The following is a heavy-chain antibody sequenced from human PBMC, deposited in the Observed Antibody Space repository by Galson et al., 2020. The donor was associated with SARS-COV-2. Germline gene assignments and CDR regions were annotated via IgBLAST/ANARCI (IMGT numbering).Heavy chain of an antibody. CDR3: TTDMDSLHHYYDSSGPDP. Sequence: GGSLRLSCAASGFTFSNAWMSWVRQAPGKGLEWVGRIKSKTDGGTTDYAAPVKGRFTISRDDSKNTLYLQMNSLKTEDTAVYYCTTDMDSLHHYYDSSGPDPWGQGTLVTVSS. J-gene: IGHJ5*02. CDR2: IKSKTDGGTT. D-gene: IGHD3-22*01. CDR1: GFTFSNAW. V-gene: IGHV3-15*01.